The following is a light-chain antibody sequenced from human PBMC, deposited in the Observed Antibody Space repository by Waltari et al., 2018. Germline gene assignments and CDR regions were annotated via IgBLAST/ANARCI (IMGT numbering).Light chain of an antibody. CDR1: SSDVGGYTY. Sequence: QSALTQPPSASGSPGQSVTISCTGTSSDVGGYTYASWYPQHQGKAPKLMIFEVSKRPAGVPDRFSGSKSANTASLTVSGLQAEDEADYYCSSYAGSNNVFGTGTKVTVL. CDR3: SSYAGSNNV. V-gene: IGLV2-8*01. CDR2: EVS. J-gene: IGLJ1*01.